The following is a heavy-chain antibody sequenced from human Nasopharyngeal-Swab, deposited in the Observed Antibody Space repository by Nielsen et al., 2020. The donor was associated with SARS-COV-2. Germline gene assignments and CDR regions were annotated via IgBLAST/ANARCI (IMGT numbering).Heavy chain of an antibody. J-gene: IGHJ6*02. CDR2: ISWNSGSI. V-gene: IGHV3-9*01. CDR3: AKMAEYCSSTSCSRYYYYGMDV. Sequence: SLKISCAASGFTFDDYAMHWVRQAPGKGLEWVSGISWNSGSIGCADSVKGRFTISRDNAKNSLYLQMNSLRAEDTALYYCAKMAEYCSSTSCSRYYYYGMDVWGQGTTVTVSS. D-gene: IGHD2-2*01. CDR1: GFTFDDYA.